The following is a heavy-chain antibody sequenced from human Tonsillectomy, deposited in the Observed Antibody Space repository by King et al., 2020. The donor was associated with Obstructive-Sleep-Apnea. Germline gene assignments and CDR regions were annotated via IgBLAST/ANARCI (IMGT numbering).Heavy chain of an antibody. CDR3: ARFALGTYYYDSSHYRIDAFDI. CDR2: IYYSGST. D-gene: IGHD3-22*01. V-gene: IGHV4-59*08. J-gene: IGHJ3*02. Sequence: VQLQESGPGLVKPSETLSLTCTVSGGSISSYYWSWIRQPPGKGLEWIGYIYYSGSTNYNPSLKSRVTISVDTSKNQFSLKLSSVTAADTAVYYCARFALGTYYYDSSHYRIDAFDIWGQGTMVTVSS. CDR1: GGSISSYY.